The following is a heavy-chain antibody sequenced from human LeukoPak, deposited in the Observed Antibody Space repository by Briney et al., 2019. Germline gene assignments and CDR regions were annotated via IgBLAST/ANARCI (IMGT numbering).Heavy chain of an antibody. CDR1: GFTFSNAW. CDR3: AKGDYYDFGY. V-gene: IGHV3-23*01. J-gene: IGHJ4*02. D-gene: IGHD3-10*01. Sequence: GGSLRLSCAASGFTFSNAWMSWVRQAPGKGLEWVSIITSGVGITYYADSVKGRFTISRDNSKNTLYLQMNSLRAEDTAVYYCAKGDYYDFGYWGQGTLVTVSS. CDR2: ITSGVGIT.